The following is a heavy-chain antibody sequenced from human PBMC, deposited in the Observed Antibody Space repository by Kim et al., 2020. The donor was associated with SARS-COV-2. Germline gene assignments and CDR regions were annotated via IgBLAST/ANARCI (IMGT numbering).Heavy chain of an antibody. J-gene: IGHJ4*02. Sequence: SETLSLTCTVSGGSISSYYWSWIRQPPGKGLEWIGYIYYSGSPNYNPSPKSRVTISVDTSKNQFSLKLSSVTAADTAVYYFARVKVREANFAVIAEYCFDYWGQGTLVTVSS. CDR2: IYYSGSP. CDR3: ARVKVREANFAVIAEYCFDY. CDR1: GGSISSYY. D-gene: IGHD3-10*01. V-gene: IGHV4-59*01.